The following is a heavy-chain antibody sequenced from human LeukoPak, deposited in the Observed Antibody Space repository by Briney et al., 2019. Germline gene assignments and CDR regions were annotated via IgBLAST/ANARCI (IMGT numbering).Heavy chain of an antibody. V-gene: IGHV3-48*03. CDR3: ARARTRSWIQLWTLDY. CDR1: GFTFSSYE. J-gene: IGHJ4*02. CDR2: ISSSGSTI. D-gene: IGHD5-18*01. Sequence: GGSLRLSCAASGFTFSSYEMNWVRQAPGKGLEWVSYISSSGSTIYYADSVKGRFTISRDNAKNSLYLQMNSLRAEDTAVYYCARARTRSWIQLWTLDYWGQGTLVTVSS.